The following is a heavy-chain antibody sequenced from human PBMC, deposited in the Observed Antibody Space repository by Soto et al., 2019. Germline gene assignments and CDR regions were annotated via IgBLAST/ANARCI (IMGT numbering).Heavy chain of an antibody. V-gene: IGHV3-74*01. Sequence: PGGSLRLSCAASGFTFSSYWMYWVRQAPGKGLVWVSRINSDGSSTSYADSVKGRFTISRDNAKNTLDLQMNSLRAEDTAVYYCARAVRSGSYPYYYYGMDVWGQGTTVTVSS. CDR3: ARAVRSGSYPYYYYGMDV. CDR1: GFTFSSYW. J-gene: IGHJ6*02. D-gene: IGHD3-10*01. CDR2: INSDGSST.